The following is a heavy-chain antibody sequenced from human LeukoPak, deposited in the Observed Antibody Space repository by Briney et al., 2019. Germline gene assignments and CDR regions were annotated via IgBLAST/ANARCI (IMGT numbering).Heavy chain of an antibody. Sequence: SDTLSLTCTVSGDSIRSSIDYWGWIRQPPGKGLEWIGGVSSTGSTYYNPSLKSRVTISVDTSLNQFPLKLTSVTAADTAVYYCAREEVWGSYRYGTLPVLDAFDIWGQGTMVTVSS. J-gene: IGHJ3*02. D-gene: IGHD3-16*02. V-gene: IGHV4-39*06. CDR2: VSSTGST. CDR1: GDSIRSSIDY. CDR3: AREEVWGSYRYGTLPVLDAFDI.